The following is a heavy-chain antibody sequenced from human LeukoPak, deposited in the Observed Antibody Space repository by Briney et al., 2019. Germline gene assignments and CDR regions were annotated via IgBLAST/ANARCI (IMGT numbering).Heavy chain of an antibody. CDR3: ARDVDTTMVTGSTWFDP. D-gene: IGHD5-18*01. Sequence: KTSETLSLTCAVSGGSISSSNWWSWVRQPPGKGLEWIGEIYHSGSTNYNPSLKSRVTMSIDKSKNQFSLKLTSVTAADTAVYYCARDVDTTMVTGSTWFDPWGQGTLVTVSS. J-gene: IGHJ5*02. V-gene: IGHV4-4*02. CDR1: GGSISSSNW. CDR2: IYHSGST.